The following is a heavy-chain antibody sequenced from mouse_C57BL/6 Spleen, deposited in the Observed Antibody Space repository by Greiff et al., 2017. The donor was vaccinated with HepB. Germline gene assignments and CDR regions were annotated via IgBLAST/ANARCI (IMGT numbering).Heavy chain of an antibody. CDR1: GYTFTSYW. Sequence: VQLQQPGAELVMPGASVKLSCKASGYTFTSYWMHWVKQRPGQGLEWIGEIDPSDSYTNYNQKFKGKSTLTVDKSSSTAYMQLSSLTSEDSAVYYCARGDPSYYFDYWGQGTTLTVSS. CDR3: ARGDPSYYFDY. J-gene: IGHJ2*01. V-gene: IGHV1-69*01. CDR2: IDPSDSYT.